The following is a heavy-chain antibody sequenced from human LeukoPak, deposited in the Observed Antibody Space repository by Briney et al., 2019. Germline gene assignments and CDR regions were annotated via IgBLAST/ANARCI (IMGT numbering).Heavy chain of an antibody. CDR2: IYHSGST. J-gene: IGHJ4*02. Sequence: SETLSLTCTVSGGSISSGGYYWSWIRQPPGKGLEWIGYIYHSGSTYYNPSLKSRVTISVDRSKNQFSLKLSSVTAADTAVYYCARARGVWTIDYWGQGTLVTVSS. CDR1: GGSISSGGYY. CDR3: ARARGVWTIDY. V-gene: IGHV4-30-2*01. D-gene: IGHD1-1*01.